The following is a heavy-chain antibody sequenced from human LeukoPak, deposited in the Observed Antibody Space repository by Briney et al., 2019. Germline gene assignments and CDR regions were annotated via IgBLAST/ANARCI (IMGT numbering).Heavy chain of an antibody. V-gene: IGHV4-30-4*08. Sequence: PSXTLSLTCTVSGGSISSGDYYWSWIRQPPGKGLEWIEYIYYSGSTYYNPSVKSRVTISVDTSKNQFSLKLSSVTAADTAVYYCATLLGPDAFDIWGQGTMVTVSS. CDR3: ATLLGPDAFDI. D-gene: IGHD3-10*01. CDR1: GGSISSGDYY. J-gene: IGHJ3*02. CDR2: IYYSGST.